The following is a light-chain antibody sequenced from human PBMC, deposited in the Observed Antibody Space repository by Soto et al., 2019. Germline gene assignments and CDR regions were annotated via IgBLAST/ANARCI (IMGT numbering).Light chain of an antibody. J-gene: IGKJ2*01. Sequence: EIVLTQSPGTLSLSPGERATLSCRASQSVSSTYLAWYQHKPGQAPRLLIYGASSRETGIPDTFSGSGSGTDFTLTISRLEPEDFAVYYCEQYDSSPYTFGQGTKV. CDR2: GAS. CDR1: QSVSSTY. V-gene: IGKV3-20*01. CDR3: EQYDSSPYT.